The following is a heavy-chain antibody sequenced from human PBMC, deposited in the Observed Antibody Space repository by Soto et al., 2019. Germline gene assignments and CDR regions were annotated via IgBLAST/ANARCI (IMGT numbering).Heavy chain of an antibody. CDR2: ISAYNGNT. Sequence: ASVKVSCKASGYTFTSYGISWVRQAPGQGLEWMGWISAYNGNTNYAQKLQGRVTMTTDTSTSTAYMELRSLRSDDTAVYYCAIDVFLWCGEVLYSRDAFDIWGQGTMVTVSS. V-gene: IGHV1-18*01. CDR3: AIDVFLWCGEVLYSRDAFDI. J-gene: IGHJ3*02. D-gene: IGHD3-10*01. CDR1: GYTFTSYG.